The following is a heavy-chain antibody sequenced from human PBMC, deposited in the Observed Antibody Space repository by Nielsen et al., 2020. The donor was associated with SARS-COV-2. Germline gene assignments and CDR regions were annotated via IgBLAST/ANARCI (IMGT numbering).Heavy chain of an antibody. CDR2: IYPGDSDT. CDR1: GYSFTNYW. D-gene: IGHD5-18*01. J-gene: IGHJ5*02. CDR3: ARPGYSYGYDWFDP. V-gene: IGHV5-51*01. Sequence: GESLKISCQGSGYSFTNYWIGWVRQMPGKGLEWMGIIYPGDSDTRYSPSFQGLVTISADKSISTAYLQWSSLKASDTAMYYCARPGYSYGYDWFDPWGQGTLVTVSS.